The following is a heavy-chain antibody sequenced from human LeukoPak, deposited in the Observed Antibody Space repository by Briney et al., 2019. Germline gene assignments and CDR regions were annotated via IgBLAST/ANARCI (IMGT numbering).Heavy chain of an antibody. CDR2: FDPEDGKT. V-gene: IGHV1-24*01. D-gene: IGHD6-19*01. CDR3: ATDSGAVAGRGYYFDY. CDR1: GYTLTELS. J-gene: IGHJ4*02. Sequence: GASVKVSCKVSGYTLTELSMHWVRQAPGKGLEWMGGFDPEDGKTIYAQKFQGRVTMTEDTSTDTAYMELSSLRSEDTAVYYCATDSGAVAGRGYYFDYWGQGTLVTVSS.